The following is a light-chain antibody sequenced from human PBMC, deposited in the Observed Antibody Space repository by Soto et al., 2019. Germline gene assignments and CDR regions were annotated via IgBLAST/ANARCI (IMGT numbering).Light chain of an antibody. V-gene: IGLV1-40*01. Sequence: QSVLTQPHSVSGAPGQRVTISCTGSSSNIGAGYDVHWYQQLPGTAPKLLIYGNSNRPSGVPDRFSGSKSGTSASLAITGLQAEDEADYYCQSYDRSLRVFCGGTKLTVL. CDR3: QSYDRSLRV. CDR2: GNS. J-gene: IGLJ2*01. CDR1: SSNIGAGYD.